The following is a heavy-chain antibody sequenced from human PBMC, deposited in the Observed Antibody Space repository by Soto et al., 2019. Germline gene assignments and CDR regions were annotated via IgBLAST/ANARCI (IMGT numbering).Heavy chain of an antibody. J-gene: IGHJ4*02. Sequence: SETLSLTCTVSGGSVNSENHYWSWIRQPTGKGLEWIGYIYYSGSTYYNPSLKSRVTISVDTSKNQFSLKLSSVTAADTAVYYCARERGYSSSWPGQFDYWGQGTLVTVSS. CDR1: GGSVNSENHY. CDR3: ARERGYSSSWPGQFDY. D-gene: IGHD6-13*01. CDR2: IYYSGST. V-gene: IGHV4-30-4*01.